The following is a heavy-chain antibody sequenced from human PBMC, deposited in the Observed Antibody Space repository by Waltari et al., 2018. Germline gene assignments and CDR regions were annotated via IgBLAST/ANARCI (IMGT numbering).Heavy chain of an antibody. V-gene: IGHV3-48*01. CDR2: MSRSSSTI. CDR1: GFTFSSYS. D-gene: IGHD5-12*01. J-gene: IGHJ4*02. CDR3: ARDLGWLQLPDY. Sequence: EVQLVESGGGLVQPGGSLRLSCAASGFTFSSYSMNWVRQAPGKGREWVSYMSRSSSTIYYADSVKGRFTISRDNANNSLYLQMNSLRAEDTAVYYCARDLGWLQLPDYWGQGTLVTVSS.